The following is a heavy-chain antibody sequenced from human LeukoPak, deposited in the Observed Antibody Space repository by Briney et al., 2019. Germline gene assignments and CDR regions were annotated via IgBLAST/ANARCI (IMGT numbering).Heavy chain of an antibody. CDR3: AKDRSRYSSTLDY. CDR1: GFTVSSNC. CDR2: ISSSGGST. J-gene: IGHJ4*02. D-gene: IGHD6-13*01. V-gene: IGHV3-23*01. Sequence: GGSLRLSCAASGFTVSSNCMSWVRQAPGKGLEWVSAISSSGGSTYYADSVKGRFTISRDNSKNTLYLQMNSLRAEDTAVYYCAKDRSRYSSTLDYWGQGTLVTVSS.